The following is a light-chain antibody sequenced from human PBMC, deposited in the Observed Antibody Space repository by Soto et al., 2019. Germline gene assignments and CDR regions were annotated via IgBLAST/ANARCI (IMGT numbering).Light chain of an antibody. CDR3: CSYAGDLAL. V-gene: IGLV2-11*01. CDR2: DVS. CDR1: RSAVGGYEF. J-gene: IGLJ2*01. Sequence: QSVLTQPRSVSGYPRQSVTITCTGTRSAVGGYEFVSWYQQHSGKAPKLMISDVSKRPSGVPDRFSGSKSGNTASLTISGLQAEDEADYYCCSYAGDLALFGGGTKVTVL.